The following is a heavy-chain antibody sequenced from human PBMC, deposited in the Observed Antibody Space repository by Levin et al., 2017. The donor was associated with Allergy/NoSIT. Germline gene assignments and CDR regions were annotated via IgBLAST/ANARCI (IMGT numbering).Heavy chain of an antibody. V-gene: IGHV1-2*06. CDR2: ISPNSGGP. Sequence: GESLKISCKASGYTFTGYSVHWVRQAPGQGLEWMGRISPNSGGPNYAQKFQGRVTMTWDTSISTAYMELSRLTSDDTAMYYCARTYTVALWFFDYWGQGTLVTVSS. CDR1: GYTFTGYS. CDR3: ARTYTVALWFFDY. D-gene: IGHD2-21*01. J-gene: IGHJ4*02.